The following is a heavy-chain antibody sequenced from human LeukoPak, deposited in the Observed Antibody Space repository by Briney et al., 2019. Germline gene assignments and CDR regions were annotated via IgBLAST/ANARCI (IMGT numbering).Heavy chain of an antibody. V-gene: IGHV3-33*08. CDR3: ARDVPYCSGGSCYSGWFDP. CDR1: GFTFSSYW. CDR2: IWYDGSNK. D-gene: IGHD2-15*01. J-gene: IGHJ5*02. Sequence: GGSLRLSCEASGFTFSSYWMHWVRQAPGKGLEWVAVIWYDGSNKYYADSVKGRFTISRDNSKNTLYLQMNSLRAEDTAAYYCARDVPYCSGGSCYSGWFDPWGQGTLVTVSS.